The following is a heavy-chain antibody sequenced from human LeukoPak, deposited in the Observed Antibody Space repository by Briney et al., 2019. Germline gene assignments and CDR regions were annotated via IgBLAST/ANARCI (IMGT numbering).Heavy chain of an antibody. Sequence: TGGSLRLSCAASGFTFSSYGMHWVRQAPGKGLEWVAFIRYDGSNKYYADSVKGRFTISRDNAKNSLYLQMNSLRAEDTAVYYCVRGNYWGQGTLVTVSS. V-gene: IGHV3-30*02. D-gene: IGHD3-16*01. CDR1: GFTFSSYG. CDR3: VRGNY. CDR2: IRYDGSNK. J-gene: IGHJ4*02.